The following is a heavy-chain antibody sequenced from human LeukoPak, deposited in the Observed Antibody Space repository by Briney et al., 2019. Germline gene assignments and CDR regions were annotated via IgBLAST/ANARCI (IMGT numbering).Heavy chain of an antibody. D-gene: IGHD6-13*01. V-gene: IGHV3-30*04. CDR3: ARDRAAAGFDAFDI. Sequence: GGSLRLSCAASGFTFSSYAMHWVRQAPGKGLEWVAVISYDGSNKYYADSVKGRFTISRDNSKNTLYLQMNSLRAEDTAVYYCARDRAAAGFDAFDIWGPGTMVTVSS. CDR1: GFTFSSYA. J-gene: IGHJ3*02. CDR2: ISYDGSNK.